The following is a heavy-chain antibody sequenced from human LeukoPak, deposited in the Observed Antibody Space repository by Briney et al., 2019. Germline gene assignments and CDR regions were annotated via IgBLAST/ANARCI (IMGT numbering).Heavy chain of an antibody. Sequence: PGGSLRLSCAASGFTFSSYWISWVRQAPGKGLEWVANIKQDGSEKYYVDSVKGRFTISRDNAKNSLYLQMNSLRAEDTAVYYCARDCSSTSCYRGGFDPWGQGTLVTVSS. CDR1: GFTFSSYW. J-gene: IGHJ5*02. CDR3: ARDCSSTSCYRGGFDP. D-gene: IGHD2-2*01. CDR2: IKQDGSEK. V-gene: IGHV3-7*01.